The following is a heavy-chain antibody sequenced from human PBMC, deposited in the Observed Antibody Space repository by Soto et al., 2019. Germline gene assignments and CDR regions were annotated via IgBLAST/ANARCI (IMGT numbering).Heavy chain of an antibody. D-gene: IGHD3-10*01. CDR2: ISYDGSNK. CDR1: GFTFSSYG. V-gene: IGHV3-30*18. CDR3: VNIRITMVRGVTPPYY. J-gene: IGHJ4*02. Sequence: QVQLVESGGGVVQPGRSLRLSCAASGFTFSSYGMHWVRQAPGKGLEWVAVISYDGSNKYYADSVKGRFTISRDNSKNTLYLQMNSLRAEDTAVYYCVNIRITMVRGVTPPYYWGQGTLVTVSS.